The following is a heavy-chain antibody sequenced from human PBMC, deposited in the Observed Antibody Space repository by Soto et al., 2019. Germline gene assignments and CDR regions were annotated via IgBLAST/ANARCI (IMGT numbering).Heavy chain of an antibody. CDR2: IYPEGRT. Sequence: EVQLVESGGGLVQPGGSLRLSCAASGFSVSSDFMIWVRQAPGKGLDWVSSIYPEGRTFHAESVKGRFTISRDSSKNTVYLQMNSVGGEGTAVSYGASGGGWGQGALVTVSS. D-gene: IGHD3-10*01. J-gene: IGHJ4*02. V-gene: IGHV3-66*01. CDR1: GFSVSSDF. CDR3: ASGGG.